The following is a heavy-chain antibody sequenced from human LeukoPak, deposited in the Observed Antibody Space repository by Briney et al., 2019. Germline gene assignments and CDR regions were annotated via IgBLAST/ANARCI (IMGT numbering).Heavy chain of an antibody. CDR2: ISAYNGNT. Sequence: ASVKVSCKASGYTFTSYGISWVRQAPGQGLEWMGWISAYNGNTNYAQKLQGGVTMTTDTSTSTAYMELRSLRSDDTAVYYCARATTRGTYDFWSGYIWWAEHWFDPWGQGTLVTVSS. V-gene: IGHV1-18*01. D-gene: IGHD3-3*01. CDR1: GYTFTSYG. CDR3: ARATTRGTYDFWSGYIWWAEHWFDP. J-gene: IGHJ5*02.